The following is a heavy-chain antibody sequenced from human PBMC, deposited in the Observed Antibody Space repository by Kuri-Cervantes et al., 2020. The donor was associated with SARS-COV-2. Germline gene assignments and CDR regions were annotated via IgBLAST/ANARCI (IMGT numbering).Heavy chain of an antibody. CDR2: IIPIFGTA. V-gene: IGHV1-69*13. CDR1: GGTFSSYT. D-gene: IGHD5-18*01. CDR3: AAHNPRGYSYDWFDP. J-gene: IGHJ5*02. Sequence: SVKVSCKASGGTFSSYTISWVRQAPGQGLEWMGGIIPIFGTANYAQKFQGRVTITADESTSTAYMELSSLRSEDTAVYYCAAHNPRGYSYDWFDPWGQGTLVTVSS.